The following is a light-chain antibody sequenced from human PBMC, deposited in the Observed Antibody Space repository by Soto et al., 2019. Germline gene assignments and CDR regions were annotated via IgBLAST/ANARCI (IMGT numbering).Light chain of an antibody. J-gene: IGKJ4*01. CDR3: QQLRSYPST. CDR1: QDIRNY. V-gene: IGKV1-9*01. CDR2: DAS. Sequence: IRLTHSPSSVSASVGDRVTVTCRASQDIRNYLALYQQKPGKAPKLLICDASTLYSGVPSRFSGSGSGTDFTLTISGLQPEDFAAYYCQQLRSYPSTFGGGTKVDI.